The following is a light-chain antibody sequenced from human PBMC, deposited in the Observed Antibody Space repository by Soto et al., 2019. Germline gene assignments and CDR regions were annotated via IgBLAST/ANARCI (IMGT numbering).Light chain of an antibody. CDR2: GAS. CDR3: QQYGSSPWT. Sequence: ELVMTQSPATLSVSPGERSTLSCRASQSVSSNLAWYQQNPGQAPRRLIYGASSRAPGIPDRFSGSGSGTDFTLTISRLEPEDFAVYYCQQYGSSPWTFGQGTKV. J-gene: IGKJ1*01. CDR1: QSVSSN. V-gene: IGKV3-20*01.